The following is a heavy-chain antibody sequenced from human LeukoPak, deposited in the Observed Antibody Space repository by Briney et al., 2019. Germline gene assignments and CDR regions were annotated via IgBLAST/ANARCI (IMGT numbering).Heavy chain of an antibody. D-gene: IGHD1-26*01. CDR3: ARDRASAFDI. J-gene: IGHJ3*02. V-gene: IGHV6-1*01. CDR1: GDSVSSNSAA. CDR2: TYYRSKWYN. Sequence: SQTLSLTCAISGDSVSSNSAAWHWLRQSPSRGLEWLGRTYYRSKWYNDYAVSVKSRITINPDTSKNQFSLHLNSVTPEDTAVYYCARDRASAFDIWGQGTMVTVSS.